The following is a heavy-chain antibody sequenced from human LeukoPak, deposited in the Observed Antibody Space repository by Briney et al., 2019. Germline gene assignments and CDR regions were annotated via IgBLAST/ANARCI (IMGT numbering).Heavy chain of an antibody. J-gene: IGHJ6*02. Sequence: ASMKVSCKASGYTFTSYGISWVRQAAGQGLEWMGWISAYNGNTNYAQKLQGRVTMTTDTSTSTAYMELRSLRSDDTAVYYCARVDIVVVPAAKGPYYYGMDVWGQGTTVTVSS. CDR3: ARVDIVVVPAAKGPYYYGMDV. CDR2: ISAYNGNT. D-gene: IGHD2-2*03. CDR1: GYTFTSYG. V-gene: IGHV1-18*01.